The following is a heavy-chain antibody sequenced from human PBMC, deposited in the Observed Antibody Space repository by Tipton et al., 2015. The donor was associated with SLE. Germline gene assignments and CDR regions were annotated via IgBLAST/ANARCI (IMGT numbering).Heavy chain of an antibody. J-gene: IGHJ5*02. V-gene: IGHV4-59*08. Sequence: TLSLTCSVSADSIRRSYWSWIRQPPGKGLEWIGYIYYTGDTNYNPSLKSRVAISADTSKNQISLMLSSVTAADTAVYYCARSTDQNWFDPWGQGTLVTVSS. CDR3: ARSTDQNWFDP. CDR1: ADSIRRSY. D-gene: IGHD2-2*01. CDR2: IYYTGDT.